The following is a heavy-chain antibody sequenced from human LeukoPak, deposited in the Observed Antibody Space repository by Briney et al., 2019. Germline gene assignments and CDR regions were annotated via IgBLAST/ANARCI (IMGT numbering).Heavy chain of an antibody. CDR2: IYTSGST. CDR1: GGSINNYY. J-gene: IGHJ4*02. CDR3: ARHNPAYSSGFELDY. V-gene: IGHV4-4*09. D-gene: IGHD6-19*01. Sequence: PSETLSLTCTVSGGSINNYYWSWIRQPPGKGLEWIGYIYTSGSTNYNPSPKSRVTISVDTSKNQISLKLSSVTAADTAVYYWARHNPAYSSGFELDYWGQGTLVTVSS.